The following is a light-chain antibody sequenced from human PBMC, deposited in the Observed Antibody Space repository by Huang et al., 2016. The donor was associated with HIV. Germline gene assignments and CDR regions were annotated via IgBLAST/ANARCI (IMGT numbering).Light chain of an antibody. Sequence: EIVMTQSPATLSVSPGETVALSCRASQSLSGNLAWYQPKPGQTPRLLIYATSIRAAGVPGRFSGSGSGSEFTLTISSLLSEDSAVYYCQHYNDWPRTFGQGTKLEIK. J-gene: IGKJ2*01. V-gene: IGKV3D-15*01. CDR1: QSLSGN. CDR2: ATS. CDR3: QHYNDWPRT.